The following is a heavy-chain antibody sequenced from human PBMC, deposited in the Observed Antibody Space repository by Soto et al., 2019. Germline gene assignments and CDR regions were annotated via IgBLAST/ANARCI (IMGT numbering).Heavy chain of an antibody. CDR1: GGSISTYF. Sequence: SETLSLTCTVSGGSISTYFWNWVRQVPGKGLEWIGYTNYNGRTNYIYNPSLKSRVTISRDNSKNTLYLQMNNLKPDDTAIYYCTRGPRADSSGTGAHWGQGTPVTVSS. D-gene: IGHD1-26*01. CDR3: TRGPRADSSGTGAH. V-gene: IGHV4-59*12. J-gene: IGHJ4*02. CDR2: TNYNGRT.